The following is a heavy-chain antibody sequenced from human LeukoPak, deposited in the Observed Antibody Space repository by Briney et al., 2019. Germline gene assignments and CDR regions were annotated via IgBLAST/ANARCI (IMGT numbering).Heavy chain of an antibody. CDR2: INAGNGNT. J-gene: IGHJ6*02. CDR3: ARDKAYYDILTGYYHYYYGMDV. V-gene: IGHV1-3*01. Sequence: GASVKVSCKASGYTFTSYAMHWVRQAPGQRLEWMGWINAGNGNTKYSQKFQGRVTITRDTSASTAYMELSSLRSEDTAVYYCARDKAYYDILTGYYHYYYGMDVWGQGTTVTVSS. D-gene: IGHD3-9*01. CDR1: GYTFTSYA.